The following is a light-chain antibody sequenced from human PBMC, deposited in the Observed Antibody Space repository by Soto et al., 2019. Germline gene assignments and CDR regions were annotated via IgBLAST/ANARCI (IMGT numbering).Light chain of an antibody. V-gene: IGKV1-39*01. CDR2: AAS. J-gene: IGKJ1*01. Sequence: QMRQNASSLSASVGDQAIITCRASQSISSYLNWYQQKPGKAPKLLIYAASSLQSGVPSRFSGSGSGTDFTLTISSLQPEDFATYYCQQSYSKPRTFGEVSKVDIK. CDR1: QSISSY. CDR3: QQSYSKPRT.